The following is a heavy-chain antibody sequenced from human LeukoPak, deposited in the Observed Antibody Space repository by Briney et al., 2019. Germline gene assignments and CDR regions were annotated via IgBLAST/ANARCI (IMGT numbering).Heavy chain of an antibody. J-gene: IGHJ3*02. D-gene: IGHD3-9*01. CDR2: IYYSGST. CDR3: AGHDILKTFDI. V-gene: IGHV4-59*01. Sequence: SETLSLTCTVSGGSISSYYWSWIRQPPGKGLEWIGYIYYSGSTNYNPSLKSRVTISVDTSKNQFSLKLSSVTAADTAVYYCAGHDILKTFDIWGQGTMVTVSS. CDR1: GGSISSYY.